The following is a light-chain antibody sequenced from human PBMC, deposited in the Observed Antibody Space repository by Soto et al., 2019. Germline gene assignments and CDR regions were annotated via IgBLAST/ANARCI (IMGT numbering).Light chain of an antibody. J-gene: IGKJ1*01. Sequence: AIQMTQSPSSLSASVGDRVTITCRASQGIRNDLGWYQQIPGKAPKLLIFAASTLQSGVPSRFSGSGFGTEFTLTINSLQAEDFATYYCLQDYTYPWTFGQGTKVEIK. CDR2: AAS. CDR1: QGIRND. V-gene: IGKV1-6*01. CDR3: LQDYTYPWT.